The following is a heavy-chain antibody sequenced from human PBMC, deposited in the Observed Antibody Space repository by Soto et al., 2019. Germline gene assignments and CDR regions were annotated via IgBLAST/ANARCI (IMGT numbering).Heavy chain of an antibody. Sequence: EVQLLESGGGLEQPGGSLRLSCVASGFTFSNYAMNWIRQAPGKGLEWVSSISGSDDRTFFADSVKGRFTISRDNSKDTVFLQMNNLRGEATALYYCTKGGRGIDIFVDSWGQGTLVSVSS. V-gene: IGHV3-23*01. J-gene: IGHJ4*02. D-gene: IGHD3-9*01. CDR3: TKGGRGIDIFVDS. CDR1: GFTFSNYA. CDR2: ISGSDDRT.